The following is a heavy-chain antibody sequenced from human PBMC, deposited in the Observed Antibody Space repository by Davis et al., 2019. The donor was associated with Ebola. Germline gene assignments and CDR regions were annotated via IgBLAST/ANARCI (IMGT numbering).Heavy chain of an antibody. CDR2: IYYSGST. CDR3: ARHRIVGATKGGWFDP. Sequence: MPSETLSLTCTVSGGSTSSYYWSWIRHRPGKGLEWIGYIYYSGSTNYNPSLKSRVTISVDTSNNQFSLKLSSVTAADTAVYYCARHRIVGATKGGWFDPWGQGTLVTVSS. D-gene: IGHD1-26*01. V-gene: IGHV4-59*08. J-gene: IGHJ5*02. CDR1: GGSTSSYY.